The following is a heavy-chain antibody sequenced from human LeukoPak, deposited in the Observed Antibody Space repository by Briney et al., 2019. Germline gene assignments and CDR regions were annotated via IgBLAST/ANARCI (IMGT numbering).Heavy chain of an antibody. CDR3: ARDSAVVPAARDFDY. J-gene: IGHJ4*02. V-gene: IGHV3-7*01. Sequence: PGGSLRLSCAASGFTFSSYWMSWARQAPGKGLEWVANIKQDGSEKYYVDSVKGRFTISRDNAKNSLYLQMNSLRAEDTAVYYCARDSAVVPAARDFDYWGQGTLVTVSS. CDR1: GFTFSSYW. CDR2: IKQDGSEK. D-gene: IGHD2-2*01.